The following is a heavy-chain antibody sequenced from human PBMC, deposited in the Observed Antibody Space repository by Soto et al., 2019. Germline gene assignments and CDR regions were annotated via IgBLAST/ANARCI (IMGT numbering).Heavy chain of an antibody. Sequence: SVKVSCKASGDTFNNYAISWVLQAPGEGLQWMGGIIPIYDSPSYAQGSHNRVTITADRSTSTAHLELNGLTSEDTAVYYCAASTFLSGVSGYFHLDFWGQGTLVTVS. J-gene: IGHJ4*02. V-gene: IGHV1-69*06. D-gene: IGHD3-3*01. CDR3: AASTFLSGVSGYFHLDF. CDR1: GDTFNNYA. CDR2: IIPIYDSP.